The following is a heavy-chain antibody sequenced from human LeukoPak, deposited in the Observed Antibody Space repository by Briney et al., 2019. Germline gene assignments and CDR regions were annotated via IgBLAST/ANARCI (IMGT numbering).Heavy chain of an antibody. Sequence: PSEILSLTCTVSGGSISSSSYYWGWIRQPPGKGLEWIGSIYYSGSTYYNPSLKSRVTISVDTSKNQFSLKLSSVTAADTAVYYCARGYYDYIWGSYRDDSYYFDYWGQGTLVTVSS. CDR1: GGSISSSSYY. CDR2: IYYSGST. J-gene: IGHJ4*02. V-gene: IGHV4-39*01. CDR3: ARGYYDYIWGSYRDDSYYFDY. D-gene: IGHD3-16*02.